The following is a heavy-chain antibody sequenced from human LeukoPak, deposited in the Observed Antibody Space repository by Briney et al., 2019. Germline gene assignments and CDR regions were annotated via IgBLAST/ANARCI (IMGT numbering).Heavy chain of an antibody. CDR2: MYPADSDT. CDR3: SRQIYYGSGSYSDY. D-gene: IGHD3-10*01. Sequence: GESLKISCKGSGYIFTNYWIAWVRQMPGKGLELMGIMYPADSDTRYSPSFQGQVTISADKSISTAYLQWSSLKASDTAMYYCSRQIYYGSGSYSDYWGQGTLVTVSS. V-gene: IGHV5-51*01. CDR1: GYIFTNYW. J-gene: IGHJ4*02.